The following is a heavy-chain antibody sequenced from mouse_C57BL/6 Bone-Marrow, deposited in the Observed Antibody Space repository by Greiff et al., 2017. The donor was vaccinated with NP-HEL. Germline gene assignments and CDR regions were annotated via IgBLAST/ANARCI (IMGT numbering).Heavy chain of an antibody. Sequence: VQLQQSVAELVRPGASVKLSCTASGFNIKNTYMHWVKQRPEQGLEWIGRIDPANGNTKYAPKFQGKATITADTSSNTAYLQLSSLTSEDTAICYCASFTAQATVWFAYWGQGTLVTVSA. D-gene: IGHD3-2*02. CDR1: GFNIKNTY. CDR3: ASFTAQATVWFAY. CDR2: IDPANGNT. J-gene: IGHJ3*01. V-gene: IGHV14-3*01.